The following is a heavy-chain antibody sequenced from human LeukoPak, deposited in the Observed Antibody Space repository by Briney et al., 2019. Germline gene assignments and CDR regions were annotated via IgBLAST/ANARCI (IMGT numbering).Heavy chain of an antibody. CDR1: GYTFTGYY. D-gene: IGHD6-19*01. CDR3: ARDQGSGWSEKADY. Sequence: VASVKVSCKASGYTFTGYYMHWVRQAPGQGLEWMGWINPNSGGTNYAQKFQGRVTMTRDTSISTAYMELSRLRSDDTAVYYCARDQGSGWSEKADYWGQGTLVTVSS. V-gene: IGHV1-2*02. CDR2: INPNSGGT. J-gene: IGHJ4*02.